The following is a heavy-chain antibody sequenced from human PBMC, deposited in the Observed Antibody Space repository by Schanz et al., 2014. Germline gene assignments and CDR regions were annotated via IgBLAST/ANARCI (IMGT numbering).Heavy chain of an antibody. CDR3: ARGNKIFGVVILGWLDP. CDR1: GDTLSSYG. Sequence: QVQLVQSGAEVKKPGSSVTVSCKASGDTLSSYGISWVRQAPGQGLEWMGRIIPNLGSANYAKKFQGRVTITAVKSTSKVYMELSILRSEDTATYYCARGNKIFGVVILGWLDPWGQGTLVTVSS. D-gene: IGHD3-3*01. V-gene: IGHV1-69*04. CDR2: IIPNLGSA. J-gene: IGHJ5*02.